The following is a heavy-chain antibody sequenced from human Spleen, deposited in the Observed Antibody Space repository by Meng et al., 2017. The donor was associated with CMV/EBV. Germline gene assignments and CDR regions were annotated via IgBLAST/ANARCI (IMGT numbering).Heavy chain of an antibody. Sequence: GGSLRLSCAASGFPFSSYGMHWVRQAPGKGLEWVSIIYSGGSTYYADSVKGRFTISRDNSKNTLYLQMNSLRAEDTAVYYCASSAILDYWGHGTLVTVSS. J-gene: IGHJ4*01. CDR1: GFPFSSYG. D-gene: IGHD2-15*01. V-gene: IGHV3-NL1*01. CDR3: ASSAILDY. CDR2: IYSGGST.